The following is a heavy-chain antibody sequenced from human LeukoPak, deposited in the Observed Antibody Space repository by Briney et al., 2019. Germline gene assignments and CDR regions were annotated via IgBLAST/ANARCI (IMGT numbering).Heavy chain of an antibody. Sequence: GGSLRLSCAASGVTFSDYYMSWVRQAPGKGLEWVSYISSSGSTIYYADSVKGRFTISRDKAKNSLYLQMNSLRAEDTAVYYCARAVTQPHPFCFWGQGTLVTVSS. CDR3: ARAVTQPHPFCF. D-gene: IGHD3-3*01. V-gene: IGHV3-11*01. J-gene: IGHJ4*02. CDR1: GVTFSDYY. CDR2: ISSSGSTI.